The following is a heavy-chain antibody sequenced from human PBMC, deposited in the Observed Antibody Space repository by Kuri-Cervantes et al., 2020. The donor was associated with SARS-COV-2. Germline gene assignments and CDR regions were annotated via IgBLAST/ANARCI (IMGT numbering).Heavy chain of an antibody. V-gene: IGHV4-38-2*02. Sequence: SETLSLTCTVSGYSISSGYYWGWIRQPPGKGLEWIGSIYHSGSTYYNPSLKSRVTIPVDTSKNQFSLKLSSVTAADTAVYYCARLRGAVAEGFGYWGQGTLVTVSS. J-gene: IGHJ4*02. CDR3: ARLRGAVAEGFGY. CDR1: GYSISSGYY. D-gene: IGHD6-19*01. CDR2: IYHSGST.